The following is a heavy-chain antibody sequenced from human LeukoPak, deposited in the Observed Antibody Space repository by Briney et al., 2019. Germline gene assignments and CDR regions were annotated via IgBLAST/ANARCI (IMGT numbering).Heavy chain of an antibody. CDR3: ARGEDTAMAFDY. CDR2: INWNGGST. J-gene: IGHJ4*02. CDR1: GFTFSSYW. V-gene: IGHV3-20*04. D-gene: IGHD5-18*01. Sequence: GGSLRLSCAASGFTFSSYWMSWVRQAPGKGLEWVSGINWNGGSTGYADSVKGRFTISRDNAKNSLYLQMNSLRAEDTALYYCARGEDTAMAFDYWGQGTLVTVSS.